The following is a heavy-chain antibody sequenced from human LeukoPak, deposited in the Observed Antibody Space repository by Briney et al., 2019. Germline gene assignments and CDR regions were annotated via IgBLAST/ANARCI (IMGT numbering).Heavy chain of an antibody. J-gene: IGHJ4*02. D-gene: IGHD3-22*01. Sequence: ASVKVSCKASGYTFTGYYMHWVRQAPGQGLEWMGWISPNSGGTNYAQKFQGRVTMTRDTSISTAYMELSRLRSDDTAVYYCASSPSDYYDSSGYSLDYWGQGTLVTVSS. CDR3: ASSPSDYYDSSGYSLDY. V-gene: IGHV1-2*02. CDR1: GYTFTGYY. CDR2: ISPNSGGT.